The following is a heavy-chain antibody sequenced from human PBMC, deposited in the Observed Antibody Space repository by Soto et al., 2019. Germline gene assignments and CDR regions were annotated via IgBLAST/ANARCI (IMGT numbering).Heavy chain of an antibody. CDR3: ARPLYGGNSNWFDP. Sequence: PSETLSLTCAVYGGSFSGHSWTWIRQSPEKGLEWIGDINHSGRVNYSPSLKSRVTISVDTSKNQFSLKLSSVTAADTAVYYCARPLYGGNSNWFDPWGQGTLVTVSS. V-gene: IGHV4-34*01. D-gene: IGHD4-17*01. CDR1: GGSFSGHS. CDR2: INHSGRV. J-gene: IGHJ5*02.